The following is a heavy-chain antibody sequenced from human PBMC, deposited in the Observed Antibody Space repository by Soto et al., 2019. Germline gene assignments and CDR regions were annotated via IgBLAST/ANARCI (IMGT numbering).Heavy chain of an antibody. CDR1: VFTFNSYG. V-gene: IGHV3-30*03. Sequence: XVSLRLSCAASVFTFNSYGMHWVRQGPGNGLEWVAFISYDSTKTYYADSVKGRFTISRDNSNSALYVQMNSLTGEDTAVYYCARTRSAWSDFHYYSLDVWGQGTTVTVSS. CDR2: ISYDSTKT. CDR3: ARTRSAWSDFHYYSLDV. J-gene: IGHJ6*02. D-gene: IGHD1-26*01.